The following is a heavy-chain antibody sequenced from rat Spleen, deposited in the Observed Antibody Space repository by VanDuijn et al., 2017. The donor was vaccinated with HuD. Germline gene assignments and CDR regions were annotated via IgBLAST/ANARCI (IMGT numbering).Heavy chain of an antibody. Sequence: QVQVKESGPGLVQPSQTLSLTCTVSGFSLTSYHVSWVRQPPGKGLEWMGRMRYDGDTYYNSALKSRLSISRDTSKNQVFLKMNSLQTDDTAIYYCTREHNWGFDYWGQGVMVTVSS. CDR3: TREHNWGFDY. V-gene: IGHV2-63*01. CDR2: MRYDGDT. J-gene: IGHJ2*01. D-gene: IGHD5-1*01. CDR1: GFSLTSYH.